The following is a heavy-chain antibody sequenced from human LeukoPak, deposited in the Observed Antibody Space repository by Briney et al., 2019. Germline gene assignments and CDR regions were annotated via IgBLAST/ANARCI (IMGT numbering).Heavy chain of an antibody. CDR3: AREPPEVLWFGGFDC. Sequence: PGGSLRLSCAASGFTFSSYWMHWVRQAPGKGLVWVSRINSDGSSTSYADSVKGRFTISRDNAKNTLYLQMNSLRAEDTAVYYCAREPPEVLWFGGFDCWAREPWSPSPQ. D-gene: IGHD3-10*01. CDR2: INSDGSST. J-gene: IGHJ4*02. CDR1: GFTFSSYW. V-gene: IGHV3-74*01.